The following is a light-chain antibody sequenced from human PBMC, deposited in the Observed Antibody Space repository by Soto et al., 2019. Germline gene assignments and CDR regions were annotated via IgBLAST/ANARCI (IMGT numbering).Light chain of an antibody. Sequence: DIQLTQSPSFLSASVGDRVTITCRASQGISSYLAWYQQKPGKAPKLLIYAASTLQSGVPSRFSGSGSGTEFTLKISSLQPEEFAAYYRQQLNSYPQTFGQGTKLEIK. CDR3: QQLNSYPQT. J-gene: IGKJ2*01. V-gene: IGKV1-9*01. CDR1: QGISSY. CDR2: AAS.